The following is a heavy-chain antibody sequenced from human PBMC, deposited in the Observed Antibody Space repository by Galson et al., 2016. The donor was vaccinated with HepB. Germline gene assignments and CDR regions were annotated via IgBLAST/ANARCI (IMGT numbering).Heavy chain of an antibody. CDR1: GFTFNRRG. CDR2: DSMDGRRK. Sequence: SLRLSCAASGFTFNRRGMHWVRQAPGKGLEWVAADSMDGRRKFYADSVKGRFTISRNDSKNTVSLQMNSLIAEDTAVYYCAYDDFWGQGTMVTVSS. CDR3: AYDDF. D-gene: IGHD2-21*02. V-gene: IGHV3-30*18. J-gene: IGHJ3*01.